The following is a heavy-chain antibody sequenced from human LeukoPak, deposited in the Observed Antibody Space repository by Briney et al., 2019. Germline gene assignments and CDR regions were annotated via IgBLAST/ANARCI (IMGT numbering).Heavy chain of an antibody. CDR3: ARDNYWKEHSSSSGDYYYYYYMDV. V-gene: IGHV4-59*01. J-gene: IGHJ6*03. D-gene: IGHD6-6*01. CDR1: GGSISSYY. CDR2: IYYSGST. Sequence: SSETLSLTCTVSGGSISSYYWSWIRQPAGKGLEWIGYIYYSGSTNYNPSLKSRVTISVDTSKNQFSLKLSSVTAADTAVYYCARDNYWKEHSSSSGDYYYYYYMDVWGKGTTVTVSS.